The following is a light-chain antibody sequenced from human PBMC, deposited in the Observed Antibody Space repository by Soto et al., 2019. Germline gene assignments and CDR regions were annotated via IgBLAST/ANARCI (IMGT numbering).Light chain of an antibody. V-gene: IGKV3-20*01. CDR3: QQYGTSHGTSQLT. Sequence: IVLTQSPGTLSLSPGERATLSCRPGQSVPSNYIAWYQQKPGQAPRLLVYAASTRATGIPVRFSGSGSGTDFTLTISRLEPDDFALYYCQQYGTSHGTSQLTFGGGTKVEI. CDR2: AAS. J-gene: IGKJ4*01. CDR1: QSVPSNY.